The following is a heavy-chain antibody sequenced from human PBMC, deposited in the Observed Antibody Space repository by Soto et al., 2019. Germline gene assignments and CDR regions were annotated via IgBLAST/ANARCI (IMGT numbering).Heavy chain of an antibody. D-gene: IGHD3-22*01. CDR3: ASHYYDSSGYYDLDY. Sequence: ASVKVSCKASGYTFTSYAMHWVRQAPGQSLEWMGWINAGNGDTKDSQKFQGRLTITRDTSASTAYMELSSLRSEDTAVYYCASHYYDSSGYYDLDYWGQGTLVTVSS. J-gene: IGHJ4*02. CDR2: INAGNGDT. CDR1: GYTFTSYA. V-gene: IGHV1-3*01.